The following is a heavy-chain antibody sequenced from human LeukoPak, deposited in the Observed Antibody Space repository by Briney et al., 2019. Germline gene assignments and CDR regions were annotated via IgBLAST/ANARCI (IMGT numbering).Heavy chain of an antibody. V-gene: IGHV1-2*02. CDR1: GYTFTGYY. D-gene: IGHD4-17*01. J-gene: IGHJ3*02. Sequence: ASVKVSCKASGYTFTGYYMHWVRQAPGQGLEWMGWINPNSGGTNYAQKFQGRVTMTRDTSISTAYMGLSRLRSDDTAVYYCARDYGDVDAFDIWGQGTMVTVSS. CDR2: INPNSGGT. CDR3: ARDYGDVDAFDI.